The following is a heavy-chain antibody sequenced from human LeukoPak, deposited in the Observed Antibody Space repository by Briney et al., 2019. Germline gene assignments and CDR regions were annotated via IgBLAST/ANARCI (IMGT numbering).Heavy chain of an antibody. J-gene: IGHJ4*02. Sequence: ASVKVSCKTSGYSFILYGISWVRQAPGQGPEWMGWISTSTGDTKYTQKFQGRVTLTTDTSTSAAYMELSSLRSDDTAVYYCARDDNYGIFVNVDYWGQGTLVTVSS. D-gene: IGHD4-11*01. CDR2: ISTSTGDT. V-gene: IGHV1-18*01. CDR3: ARDDNYGIFVNVDY. CDR1: GYSFILYG.